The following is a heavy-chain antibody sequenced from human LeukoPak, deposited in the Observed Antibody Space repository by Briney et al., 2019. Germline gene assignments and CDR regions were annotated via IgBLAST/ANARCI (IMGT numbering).Heavy chain of an antibody. V-gene: IGHV3-33*01. Sequence: GGSLRLSCAASGFTFSNYGMHWVRQAPGKGLEWVAVIWSDGSNQYYADSVKARFIISRDNSKNTLYPQINSLRADDTAVYYCARGRYSSSPDYWGQGTLVTVSS. D-gene: IGHD6-13*01. J-gene: IGHJ4*02. CDR2: IWSDGSNQ. CDR1: GFTFSNYG. CDR3: ARGRYSSSPDY.